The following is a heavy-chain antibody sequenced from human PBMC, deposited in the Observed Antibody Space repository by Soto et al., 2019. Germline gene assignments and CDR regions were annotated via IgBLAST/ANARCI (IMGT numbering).Heavy chain of an antibody. CDR1: GGTFSSYA. Sequence: QVQLVQSGAEVKKPGSSVKVSCKASGGTFSSYAISWVRQAPGQGLEWMGGIIPIFGTANYAQKVQGRVTITADKSTSTAYMELSSLRSEDTAVYYCSYGRYYYYYYGMDVWGQGTTVTVSS. J-gene: IGHJ6*02. V-gene: IGHV1-69*06. CDR2: IIPIFGTA. CDR3: SYGRYYYYYYGMDV. D-gene: IGHD5-18*01.